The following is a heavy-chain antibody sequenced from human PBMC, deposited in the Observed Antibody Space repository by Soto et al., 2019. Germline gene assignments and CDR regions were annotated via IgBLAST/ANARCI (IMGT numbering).Heavy chain of an antibody. J-gene: IGHJ4*02. CDR1: GYTFTSYD. CDR3: ARDRVGAGYSSSWPLGY. CDR2: INPSGGST. Sequence: GASVKVSCKASGYTFTSYDINWVRQATGQGLEWMGIINPSGGSTSYAQKFQGRVTMTRDTSTSTVYMELSSLRSEDTAVYYCARDRVGAGYSSSWPLGYWGQGTLVTVSS. V-gene: IGHV1-46*03. D-gene: IGHD6-13*01.